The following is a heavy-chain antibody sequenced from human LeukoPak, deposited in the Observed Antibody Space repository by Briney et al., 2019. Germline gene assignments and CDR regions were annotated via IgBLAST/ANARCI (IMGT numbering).Heavy chain of an antibody. CDR1: GFTFSSYS. J-gene: IGHJ3*02. CDR2: ISSSSSYI. D-gene: IGHD2-15*01. Sequence: PGGSLRLSCAASGFTFSSYSMNWVRQAPGKGLEWVSSISSSSSYIYYADSVKGRFTISRDNAKNSLYLQMNSLRAEDTAVYYCARVVYRGGSGDAFDIWGQGTMVTVSS. CDR3: ARVVYRGGSGDAFDI. V-gene: IGHV3-21*01.